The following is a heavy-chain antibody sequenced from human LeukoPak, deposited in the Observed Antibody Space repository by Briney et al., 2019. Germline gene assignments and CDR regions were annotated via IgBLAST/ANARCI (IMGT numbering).Heavy chain of an antibody. Sequence: SETLSLTCAVYGGSFSGYYWSWIRQPPGKGLEWIGEINHSGSTNYNPSLKSRVTISVDTSKNQFSLKLSSVTAADTAVYYCARQGWYGSLGIDPWGQGTLVTVSS. CDR2: INHSGST. V-gene: IGHV4-34*01. J-gene: IGHJ5*02. CDR1: GGSFSGYY. CDR3: ARQGWYGSLGIDP. D-gene: IGHD2-15*01.